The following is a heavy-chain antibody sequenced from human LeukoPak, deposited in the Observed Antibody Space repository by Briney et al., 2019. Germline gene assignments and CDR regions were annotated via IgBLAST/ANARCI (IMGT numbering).Heavy chain of an antibody. J-gene: IGHJ3*02. CDR2: GYFGGST. CDR3: ARGGPLDAFDI. V-gene: IGHV4-39*02. CDR1: GGSVSSGFYY. Sequence: SETLSLTCTVSGGSVSSGFYYWGWIRQPPGKGLEWIGSGYFGGSTYYNSSLKSRVTISVDTSNNHVSLKLNSVTAADMAVYYCARGGPLDAFDIWGQGTMVTVSS. D-gene: IGHD1-26*01.